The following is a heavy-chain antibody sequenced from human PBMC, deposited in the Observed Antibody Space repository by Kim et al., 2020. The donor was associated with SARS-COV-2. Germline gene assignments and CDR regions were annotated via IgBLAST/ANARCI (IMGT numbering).Heavy chain of an antibody. D-gene: IGHD6-13*01. J-gene: IGHJ4*02. CDR1: SGSLSRYF. V-gene: IGHV4-59*13. CDR3: AGAWQQLEIIAIEH. CDR2: AYHTGNA. Sequence: SETLSLTCSVSSGSLSRYFWTWIRQTPGKGLEWIGHAYHTGNANYNPSLESRVTISVDTSKTQFSLRLTSVTAADTAVYYCAGAWQQLEIIAIEHWCQG.